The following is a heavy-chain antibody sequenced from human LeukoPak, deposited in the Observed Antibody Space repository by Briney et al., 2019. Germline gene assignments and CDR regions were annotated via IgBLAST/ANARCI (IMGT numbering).Heavy chain of an antibody. Sequence: PSETLSLTCAVYGGSFSGYYWSWIRQPPGKGLEWIGEINHSGSTNYNPSLKSRVTISVDTSKNQFSLKLSSVTAADTAVYYCARVRKTYYYGSGSYQLDYWGQGTLVTVSS. CDR2: INHSGST. CDR1: GGSFSGYY. V-gene: IGHV4-34*01. D-gene: IGHD3-10*01. J-gene: IGHJ4*02. CDR3: ARVRKTYYYGSGSYQLDY.